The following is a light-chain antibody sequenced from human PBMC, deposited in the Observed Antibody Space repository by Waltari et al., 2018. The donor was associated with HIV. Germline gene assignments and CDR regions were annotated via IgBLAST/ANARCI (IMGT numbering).Light chain of an antibody. V-gene: IGLV8-61*01. Sequence: QTVVTQEPSFSVSPGGTVTLTCGLSSGSVSTHSYPPWYPQTPGQAPRTLIYSTNTRSSGVPDRFSGSILGNKAALTITGAQADDESDYYCVLYMGSGVWVFGGGTKLTVL. J-gene: IGLJ3*02. CDR1: SGSVSTHSY. CDR2: STN. CDR3: VLYMGSGVWV.